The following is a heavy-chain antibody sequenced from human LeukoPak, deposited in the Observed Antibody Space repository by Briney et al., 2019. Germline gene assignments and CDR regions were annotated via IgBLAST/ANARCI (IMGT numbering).Heavy chain of an antibody. Sequence: GESLKISCKGSGYSFTSYWIGWVRQMPGKGLEWMGIIYPGDSDTRYSPSFQGQVTISADKSISTAYLPWSSLKASDTAMYYCARRVGYCSGGSCYSDCFDYWGQGTLVTVSS. V-gene: IGHV5-51*01. CDR2: IYPGDSDT. D-gene: IGHD2-15*01. J-gene: IGHJ4*02. CDR3: ARRVGYCSGGSCYSDCFDY. CDR1: GYSFTSYW.